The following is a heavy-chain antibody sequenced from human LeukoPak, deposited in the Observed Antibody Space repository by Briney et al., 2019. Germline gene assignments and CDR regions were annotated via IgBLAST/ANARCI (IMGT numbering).Heavy chain of an antibody. V-gene: IGHV4-34*01. CDR2: INHSGST. J-gene: IGHJ4*02. D-gene: IGHD3-10*01. Sequence: SETLSLTCAVSGGSFSGYYWSWIRQPPGKGLEWIGEINHSGSTNYNPSLKSRVTISVDTSKNQFSLKLSSVTAADTAVYYCASRRSITMVRGGHFDYWGQGTLSPSPQ. CDR3: ASRRSITMVRGGHFDY. CDR1: GGSFSGYY.